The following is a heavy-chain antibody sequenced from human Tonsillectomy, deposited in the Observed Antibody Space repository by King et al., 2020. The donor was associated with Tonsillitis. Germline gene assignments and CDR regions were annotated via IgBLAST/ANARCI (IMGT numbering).Heavy chain of an antibody. V-gene: IGHV3-11*01. CDR3: ARLTSSGWFSDY. CDR2: ISRGGNTI. D-gene: IGHD6-19*01. J-gene: IGHJ4*02. CDR1: GFTFSDYY. Sequence: VQLVESGGGLVKPGGSLRLSCASSGFTFSDYYMIWIRQAPGKGLDWVSYISRGGNTIYYADSVKGRFTISRDNAKNSLYLQMDSLRAEDTALYYCARLTSSGWFSDYWGQGTLVTVSS.